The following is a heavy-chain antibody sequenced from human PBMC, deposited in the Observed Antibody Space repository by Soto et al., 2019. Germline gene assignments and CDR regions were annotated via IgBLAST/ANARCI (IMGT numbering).Heavy chain of an antibody. Sequence: GGSVRLSCAASGFAFDINGMNWVRQAPGKGLEWVSYISSSGSTIYYADSVKGRFTISRDNAKNSLYLQMNSLRAEDTAVYYCARDGDLDYWGQGTLVTVSS. D-gene: IGHD3-10*01. V-gene: IGHV3-48*04. J-gene: IGHJ4*02. CDR1: GFAFDING. CDR2: ISSSGSTI. CDR3: ARDGDLDY.